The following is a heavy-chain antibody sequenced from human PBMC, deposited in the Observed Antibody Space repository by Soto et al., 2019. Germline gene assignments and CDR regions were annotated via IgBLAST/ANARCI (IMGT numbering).Heavy chain of an antibody. Sequence: GASVKVSCKASGGTFSSYAISWVRQAPGQGLEWMGGIIPIFGTANYAQKFQGRVTITADKSTSTAYMELSSLRSEDTAVYYCATATKNTVYYYYGMDVWGQGTTVTVYS. J-gene: IGHJ6*02. CDR3: ATATKNTVYYYYGMDV. CDR2: IIPIFGTA. CDR1: GGTFSSYA. D-gene: IGHD1-26*01. V-gene: IGHV1-69*06.